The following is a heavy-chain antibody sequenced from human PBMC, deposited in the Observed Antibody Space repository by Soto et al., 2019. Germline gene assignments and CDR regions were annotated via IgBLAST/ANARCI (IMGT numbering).Heavy chain of an antibody. V-gene: IGHV4-59*08. D-gene: IGHD2-2*01. J-gene: IGHJ2*01. CDR2: IWYTGTT. Sequence: QVQLQESGPGLVKPSETLSLTCTVSDGSISGSYWSWIRQPPGKGLGWIGYIWYTGTTNYNPSLKSRVTISVDTAKEQFSLMLSSVTAADTAIYYCARLQGIGYDGWYFDLWGRGALVTVSS. CDR3: ARLQGIGYDGWYFDL. CDR1: DGSISGSY.